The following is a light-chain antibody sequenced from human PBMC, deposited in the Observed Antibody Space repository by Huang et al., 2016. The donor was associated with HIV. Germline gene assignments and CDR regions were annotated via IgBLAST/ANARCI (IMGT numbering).Light chain of an antibody. CDR3: MQALQTPYT. CDR2: LAS. CDR1: QSLLQSNGYNY. V-gene: IGKV2-28*01. J-gene: IGKJ2*01. Sequence: DIVMAQSPLSLSVTPGEPASISCRSSQSLLQSNGYNYLDWYLQKPGQSPQLRIYLASNRASGVPDRFSGSGSGIDFTLRISRVEAEDIGVYYCMQALQTPYTFGQGTKLEIK.